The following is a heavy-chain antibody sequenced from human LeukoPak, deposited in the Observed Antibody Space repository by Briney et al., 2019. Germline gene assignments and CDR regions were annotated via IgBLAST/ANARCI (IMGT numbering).Heavy chain of an antibody. J-gene: IGHJ4*02. V-gene: IGHV3-30*02. Sequence: GGSLRLSCATSGFTFSSYGMHWVRQAPGKGLEWVAFIRSDGSYAYYADSVKGRFTISRDNSKNTLYLQMNSLRAEDTAVYYCAKADVQPEDWGRGTLVTVSS. CDR3: AKADVQPED. CDR1: GFTFSSYG. CDR2: IRSDGSYA. D-gene: IGHD1-14*01.